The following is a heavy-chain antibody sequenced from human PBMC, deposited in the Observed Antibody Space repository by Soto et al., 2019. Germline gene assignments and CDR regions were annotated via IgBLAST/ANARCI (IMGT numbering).Heavy chain of an antibody. CDR2: IWYDGSNK. CDR3: ARDRVVATMYYYYYGMDV. D-gene: IGHD5-12*01. CDR1: GFTFSSYG. V-gene: IGHV3-33*01. J-gene: IGHJ6*02. Sequence: GGSLRLSCAASGFTFSSYGMHWVRQAPGKGLEWVAVIWYDGSNKYYADSVKGRFTISRDNSKSTLYLQMNSLRAEDTAVYYCARDRVVATMYYYYYGMDVWGQGTTVTVYS.